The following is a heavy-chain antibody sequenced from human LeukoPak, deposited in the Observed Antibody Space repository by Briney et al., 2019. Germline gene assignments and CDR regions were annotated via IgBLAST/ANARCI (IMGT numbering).Heavy chain of an antibody. D-gene: IGHD3-22*01. CDR2: ISYDGSNK. CDR3: AREYGGYYSIFDY. J-gene: IGHJ4*02. CDR1: GITFSNYA. V-gene: IGHV3-30-3*01. Sequence: GGSLRLSCEVSGITFSNYAMTWVRQAPGKGLEWVAVISYDGSNKYYADSVKGRFTISRDNSKNTLYLQMNSLRAEDTAVYYCAREYGGYYSIFDYWGQGTLVTVSS.